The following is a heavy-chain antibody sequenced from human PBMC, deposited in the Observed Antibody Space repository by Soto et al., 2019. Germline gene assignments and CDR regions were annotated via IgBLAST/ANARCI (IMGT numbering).Heavy chain of an antibody. V-gene: IGHV4-31*03. CDR3: ARGHWTV. CDR1: GDSISSDGYY. CDR2: IYYSGTT. Sequence: SETLSLTCTVSGDSISSDGYYWSWIRQRPGKGLEWIGYIYYSGTTYYNPSLKSRLTMSLDKSKNQLSLKLSSVTAADTAVYYCARGHWTVWGQGTLVTVSS. J-gene: IGHJ3*01. D-gene: IGHD3-3*01.